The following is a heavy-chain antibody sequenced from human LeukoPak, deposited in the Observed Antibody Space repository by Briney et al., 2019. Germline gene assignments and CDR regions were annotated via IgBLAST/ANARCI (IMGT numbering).Heavy chain of an antibody. D-gene: IGHD6-19*01. CDR1: GFTHDDYA. CDR3: AKGNFAVASGGADY. J-gene: IGHJ4*02. CDR2: HRWHSASI. Sequence: PGGSLRLSCGASGFTHDDYAMHWVRHAPGKGREWVSGHRWHSASIGYADSVKGRFTISRDNEKNSLYVQMNSLRAEDTALYYCAKGNFAVASGGADYWGQGTLVTVSS. V-gene: IGHV3-9*01.